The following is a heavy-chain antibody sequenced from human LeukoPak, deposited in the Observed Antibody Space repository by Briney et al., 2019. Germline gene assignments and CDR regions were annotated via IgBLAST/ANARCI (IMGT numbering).Heavy chain of an antibody. CDR2: IIPIFGTA. CDR3: ARVRRSHLWSGYLDY. CDR1: GGTFSSYA. J-gene: IGHJ4*02. V-gene: IGHV1-69*05. Sequence: EASVKVSCKASGGTFSSYAISWVRQAPGQGLEWMGGIIPIFGTANYAQKFQGRVTITTDESTSTAYMELSSLRSEDTAVYYCARVRRSHLWSGYLDYWGQGTLVTVSS. D-gene: IGHD3-3*02.